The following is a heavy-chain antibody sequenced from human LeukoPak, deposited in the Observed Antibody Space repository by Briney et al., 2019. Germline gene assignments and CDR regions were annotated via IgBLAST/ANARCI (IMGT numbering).Heavy chain of an antibody. CDR3: AAGGNYYGSGSYN. CDR1: GGSVSSGSYY. J-gene: IGHJ4*02. CDR2: IYYSGST. D-gene: IGHD3-10*01. Sequence: RTSETLSLTCTVSGGSVSSGSYYWSWIRQPPGKGLEWIWYIYYSGSTNYNPSPKSRVTISVDTSKNQFSLKLSSVTAADTAVYYCAAGGNYYGSGSYNWGQGTLVTVSS. V-gene: IGHV4-61*01.